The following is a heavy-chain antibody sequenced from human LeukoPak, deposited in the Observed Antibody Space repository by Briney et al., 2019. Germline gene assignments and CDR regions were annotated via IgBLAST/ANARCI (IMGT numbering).Heavy chain of an antibody. CDR2: ISGSGDNT. J-gene: IGHJ4*02. Sequence: GGSLRLSCVASGFTFSSYAMTWVRQAPGKGLVWVSGISGSGDNTYYADSAKGRFTISRDNSKNTLFLQMNSLRAEGTAVYYCAKDRNSLTSCSNYWGQGTLVTVSS. V-gene: IGHV3-23*01. CDR3: AKDRNSLTSCSNY. CDR1: GFTFSSYA. D-gene: IGHD2-2*01.